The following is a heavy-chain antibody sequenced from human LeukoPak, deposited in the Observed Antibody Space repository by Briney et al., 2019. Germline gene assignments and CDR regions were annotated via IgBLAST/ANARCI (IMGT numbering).Heavy chain of an antibody. CDR3: AKGVPAARFFDY. V-gene: IGHV3-23*01. CDR2: ITASGDST. CDR1: GFPFSSYP. D-gene: IGHD2-2*01. J-gene: IGHJ4*02. Sequence: GSLRLSCAGSGFPFSSYPISWVRQPPGKGLEWVSAITASGDSTYSADSVKGRFTISRDNSKNTLYLQMNSLRAEDTAVYYCAKGVPAARFFDYWGQGTLVTVSS.